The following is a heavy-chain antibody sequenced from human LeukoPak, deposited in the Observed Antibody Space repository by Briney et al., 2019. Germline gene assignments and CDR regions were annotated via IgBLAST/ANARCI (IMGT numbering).Heavy chain of an antibody. CDR3: AADLGDRSSGCPLYY. CDR1: GLTSPSSA. Sequence: SVNVSCQASGLTSPSSAVQWVRQARGQRREWIGWIVVGSGNTNYAQKFQERVTIPRDMSTSTDDMELSSLRSEDTAVYYCAADLGDRSSGCPLYYWGQGTLVSVSS. J-gene: IGHJ4*02. V-gene: IGHV1-58*01. CDR2: IVVGSGNT. D-gene: IGHD3-22*01.